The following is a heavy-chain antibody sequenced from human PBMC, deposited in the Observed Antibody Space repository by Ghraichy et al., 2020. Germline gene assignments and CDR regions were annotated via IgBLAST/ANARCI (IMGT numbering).Heavy chain of an antibody. CDR1: GFTFSNCD. CDR2: VGIIGDT. Sequence: GESLNISCAASGFTFSNCDMHWVRQVTGKGLEWVAGVGIIGDTHYLDSVKDRCTISRGNDKNSMYLQMNSLIAADSAVYFCVRQCTVLRDKLDYYDGMDVWGQGTTVTVSS. V-gene: IGHV3-13*01. CDR3: VRQCTVLRDKLDYYDGMDV. D-gene: IGHD3-22*01. J-gene: IGHJ6*02.